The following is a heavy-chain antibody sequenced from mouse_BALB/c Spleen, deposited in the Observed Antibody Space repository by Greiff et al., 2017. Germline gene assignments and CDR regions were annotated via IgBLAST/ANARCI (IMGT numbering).Heavy chain of an antibody. J-gene: IGHJ3*01. Sequence: EVKLMESGGGLVKPGGSLKLSCAASGFTFSSYAMSWVRQTPEKRLEWVATISSGGSYTYYPDSVKGRFTISRDNAKNTLYLQMSSLRSEDTAMYYCASVYYGYDGFAYWGQGTLVTVSA. V-gene: IGHV5-9-3*01. CDR3: ASVYYGYDGFAY. CDR2: ISSGGSYT. D-gene: IGHD2-2*01. CDR1: GFTFSSYA.